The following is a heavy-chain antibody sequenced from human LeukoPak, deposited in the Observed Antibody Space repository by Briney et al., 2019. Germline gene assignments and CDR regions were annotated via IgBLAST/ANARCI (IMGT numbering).Heavy chain of an antibody. CDR1: GGSISSYY. J-gene: IGHJ4*02. CDR3: ARGGLGYCSSTSCSTFDY. V-gene: IGHV4-59*01. D-gene: IGHD2-2*01. Sequence: SETLSLTCTVSGGSISSYYWSWIRQPPGKGLEWIGYIYYSGSTNYNPSLKSRVTISVDTSKNQFSLKLSSVTAADTAVYYCARGGLGYCSSTSCSTFDYWGQGTLVTVSS. CDR2: IYYSGST.